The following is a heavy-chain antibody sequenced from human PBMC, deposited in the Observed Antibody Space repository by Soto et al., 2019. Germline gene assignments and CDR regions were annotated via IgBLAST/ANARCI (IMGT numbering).Heavy chain of an antibody. V-gene: IGHV4-30-4*01. CDR3: ATGRADGRRLDP. CDR2: IYCSGST. CDR1: GGSISSGDYY. J-gene: IGHJ5*02. Sequence: SETLSLTCTVSGGSISSGDYYWSWIRQPPGKGLEWIGYIYCSGSTYYNPSLKSRVTISVDTSKNQFSLKLSSVTAADTAVYYCATGRADGRRLDPWGQGTLVTVS.